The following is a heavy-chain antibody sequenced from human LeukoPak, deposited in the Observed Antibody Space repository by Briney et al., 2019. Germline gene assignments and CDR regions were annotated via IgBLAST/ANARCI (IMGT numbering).Heavy chain of an antibody. J-gene: IGHJ4*02. V-gene: IGHV3-23*01. CDR1: GFTFSSYA. CDR3: XKDXILWFGGETFDY. Sequence: PGGSLRLSCAASGFTFSSYAMSWVRQAPGKGLEWVSAISGSGGSTYYADSVKGRFTISRDNSKNTLYLQMNSLRAEDTAVYYCXKDXILWFGGETFDYWGQGTLVTVSS. CDR2: ISGSGGST. D-gene: IGHD3-10*01.